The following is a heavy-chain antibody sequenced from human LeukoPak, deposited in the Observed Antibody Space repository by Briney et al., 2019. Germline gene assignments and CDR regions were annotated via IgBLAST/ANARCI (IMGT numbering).Heavy chain of an antibody. V-gene: IGHV4-59*01. CDR2: IYYTGST. CDR3: AGMRITTPTVRTLDY. Sequence: SETLSLTCTVSGGAMSTYYWTWIRQPPGKGLEWIGFIYYTGSTNYNPSLKSRVTISVDTSKNQFSLKLSSVTAADTAVYYCAGMRITTPTVRTLDYWGQGTLVTVSS. J-gene: IGHJ4*02. D-gene: IGHD1-14*01. CDR1: GGAMSTYY.